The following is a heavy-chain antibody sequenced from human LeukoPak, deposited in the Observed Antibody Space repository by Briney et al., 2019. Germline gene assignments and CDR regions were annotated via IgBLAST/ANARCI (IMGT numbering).Heavy chain of an antibody. CDR1: GFTFSSYG. J-gene: IGHJ4*02. D-gene: IGHD6-13*01. Sequence: GGSLRLSCAASGFTFSSYGMHWVRQAPGKGLEWVAFIRYDGSNKYYADSVKGRFTISRDNSKNTLCLQMNSLRAEDTAVYYCAKARIAAAGTFDYWGQGTLVTVSS. CDR3: AKARIAAAGTFDY. CDR2: IRYDGSNK. V-gene: IGHV3-30*02.